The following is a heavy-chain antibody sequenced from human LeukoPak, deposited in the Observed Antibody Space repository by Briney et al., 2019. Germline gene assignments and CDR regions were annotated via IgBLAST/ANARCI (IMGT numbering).Heavy chain of an antibody. J-gene: IGHJ4*02. V-gene: IGHV3-7*01. Sequence: GGSLRLSCAASGFTFSSYWMSWVRQAPGKGLEWVANIKQDGSEKYYADSVKGRFTISRDNAKNSLYLQMNSLRAEDTAVYYCARHVLRYFDWLYRRSSIFDYWGQGTLVTVSS. CDR1: GFTFSSYW. D-gene: IGHD3-9*01. CDR3: ARHVLRYFDWLYRRSSIFDY. CDR2: IKQDGSEK.